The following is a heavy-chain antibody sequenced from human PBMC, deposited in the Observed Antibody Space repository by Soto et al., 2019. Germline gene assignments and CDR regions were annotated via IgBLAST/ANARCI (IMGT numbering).Heavy chain of an antibody. J-gene: IGHJ4*02. D-gene: IGHD5-18*01. CDR1: GFTFSSYG. CDR2: ISYDGSNK. V-gene: IGHV3-30*18. Sequence: GGSLRLSCAASGFTFSSYGMHWVRQAPGKGLEWVAVISYDGSNKYYADSVKGRFTISRDNSKNTLYLQMNSLRAEDTAVYYCAKETTDGYSYGLYFDYWGQGTPVTVSS. CDR3: AKETTDGYSYGLYFDY.